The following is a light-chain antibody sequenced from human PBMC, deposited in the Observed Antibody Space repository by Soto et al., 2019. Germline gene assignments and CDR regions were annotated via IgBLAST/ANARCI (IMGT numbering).Light chain of an antibody. Sequence: DIQITQSPSTLSASVGDRVTIACRASQSISSWLAWYQQKPGKAPNLLIYKASSLESGVPSRFSGSGSGTEFTLTISSMQPDDFANYYCQQYNSYPYTFGQGTKVDIK. J-gene: IGKJ2*01. V-gene: IGKV1-5*03. CDR3: QQYNSYPYT. CDR1: QSISSW. CDR2: KAS.